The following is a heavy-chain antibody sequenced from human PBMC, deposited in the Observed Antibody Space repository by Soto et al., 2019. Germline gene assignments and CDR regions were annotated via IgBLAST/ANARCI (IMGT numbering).Heavy chain of an antibody. CDR2: MYVTGSS. CDR3: ARVSGAVIVRAAAPTSPSFGLDV. J-gene: IGHJ6*02. Sequence: QVHLQESGPGLVKPSETLSLTCSVSGDSISSYFWSWIRQPAGKGLEWIGRMYVTGSSDYNPSLKRRVTMSVDTAKNQFSLKLRSVTAADTAVYYCARVSGAVIVRAAAPTSPSFGLDVWGQGTSVTVSS. D-gene: IGHD2-2*01. V-gene: IGHV4-4*07. CDR1: GDSISSYF.